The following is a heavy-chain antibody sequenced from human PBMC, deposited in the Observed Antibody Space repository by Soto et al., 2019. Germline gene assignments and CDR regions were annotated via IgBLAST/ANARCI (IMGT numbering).Heavy chain of an antibody. J-gene: IGHJ4*02. V-gene: IGHV3-7*03. CDR1: GFTFTSYS. Sequence: GGSLRLSCAVSGFTFTSYSMSWVRQAPGEGLEWVANIRQDGHEKYYVDSVRGRFTISRDNAQNSLYLQMDSLRAEDTAMYYCARDLPGYCSTTNCYYYFDFWGQGTLVTVSS. CDR2: IRQDGHEK. D-gene: IGHD2-2*01. CDR3: ARDLPGYCSTTNCYYYFDF.